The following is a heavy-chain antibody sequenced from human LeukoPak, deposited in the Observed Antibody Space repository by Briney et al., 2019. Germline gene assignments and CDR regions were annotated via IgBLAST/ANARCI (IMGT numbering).Heavy chain of an antibody. J-gene: IGHJ3*02. Sequence: PGRSLRLSCAESGFTFSSYAMYWVRQAPGKGLEWVTIIWYDGSNKSYADSVKGRFTISRDNSKNTLYLQMNSLRAEDTAVYYCARGAYCSGGRCPGAFDIWGQGTMVTVSS. V-gene: IGHV3-33*01. CDR1: GFTFSSYA. CDR3: ARGAYCSGGRCPGAFDI. D-gene: IGHD2-15*01. CDR2: IWYDGSNK.